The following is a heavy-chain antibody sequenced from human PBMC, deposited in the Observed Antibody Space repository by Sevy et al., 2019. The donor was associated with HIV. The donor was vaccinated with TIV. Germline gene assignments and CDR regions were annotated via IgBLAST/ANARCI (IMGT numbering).Heavy chain of an antibody. Sequence: ASVKVSCKASGYTVTAYYMHWVRQAPGQGLEWMGRTNPNSGGTNYAQKFQGRVTMTRDTSISTAYMELSRLRSDDTAVYYCARFRTSSGWYLDYWGQGTLVTVSS. CDR1: GYTVTAYY. J-gene: IGHJ4*02. D-gene: IGHD6-19*01. CDR2: TNPNSGGT. CDR3: ARFRTSSGWYLDY. V-gene: IGHV1-2*06.